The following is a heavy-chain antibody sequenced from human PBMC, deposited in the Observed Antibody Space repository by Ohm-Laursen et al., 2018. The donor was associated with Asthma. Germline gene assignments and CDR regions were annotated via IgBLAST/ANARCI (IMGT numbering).Heavy chain of an antibody. D-gene: IGHD3-22*01. CDR1: GGTFSSYA. J-gene: IGHJ4*02. CDR2: IIPIFGTA. V-gene: IGHV1-69*13. Sequence: GASVKVSCKASGGTFSSYAISWVRQAPGQGLEWMGGIIPIFGTANYAQKFQGRVTITADESTSTAYMELSSLRSEDTAVYYCARDPYYYDSSGNDYWGQGTLVTVSS. CDR3: ARDPYYYDSSGNDY.